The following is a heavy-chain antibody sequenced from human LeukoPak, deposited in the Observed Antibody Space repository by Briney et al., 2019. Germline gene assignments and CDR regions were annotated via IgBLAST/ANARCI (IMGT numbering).Heavy chain of an antibody. Sequence: GGSLRLSCAVSGFTFSTFAMNWVRQAPGKGLEWVSSLCDSAVSSYYADSVKGRFTISRDNSKNTLYLQMNSLRAEDTATYYCAKAPHSSGFPSYFDSWGEGTLVAVSS. D-gene: IGHD3-22*01. V-gene: IGHV3-23*01. CDR2: LCDSAVSS. CDR3: AKAPHSSGFPSYFDS. J-gene: IGHJ4*02. CDR1: GFTFSTFA.